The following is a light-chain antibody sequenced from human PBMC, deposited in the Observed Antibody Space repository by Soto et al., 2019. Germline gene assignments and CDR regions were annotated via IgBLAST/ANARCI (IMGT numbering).Light chain of an antibody. CDR1: SSDVGAYNY. J-gene: IGLJ1*01. V-gene: IGLV2-14*01. CDR3: SSYTSTSTRHV. CDR2: DVN. Sequence: QSALTQPASVSGSPGQSITISCTGTSSDVGAYNYVSWYQQHPGKAPKLIIYDVNNRPSGVSNRFSGSKSGNTASLTISGLQAEDEADYYCSSYTSTSTRHVFGTATKLTVL.